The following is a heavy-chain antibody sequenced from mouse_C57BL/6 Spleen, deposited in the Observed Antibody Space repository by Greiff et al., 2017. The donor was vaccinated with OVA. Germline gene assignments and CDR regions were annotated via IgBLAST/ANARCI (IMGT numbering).Heavy chain of an antibody. CDR2: IYPGDGDT. Sequence: QVQLKQSGPELVKPGASVKISCKASGYAFSSSWMNWVKQRPGKGLEWIGRIYPGDGDTNYNGKFKGKATLTADKSSSTAYMQLSSLTSEDSAVYFCARDYGSSYQLHYWGQGTSVTVSS. CDR1: GYAFSSSW. CDR3: ARDYGSSYQLHY. D-gene: IGHD1-1*01. V-gene: IGHV1-82*01. J-gene: IGHJ4*01.